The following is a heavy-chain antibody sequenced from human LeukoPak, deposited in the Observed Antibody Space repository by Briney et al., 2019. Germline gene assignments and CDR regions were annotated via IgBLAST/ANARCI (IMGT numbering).Heavy chain of an antibody. CDR1: GGSISTFY. J-gene: IGHJ4*02. D-gene: IGHD2-15*01. CDR2: VDYSGTT. Sequence: SETLSLTCTVSGGSISTFYWSWIRQPPGQGLEYIGYVDYSGTTDYNPSIKSRVTISVDTSKNQFSLKLSSVTAADTAVYYCACTYCSGGSCYWALDYWGQGTLVTVSS. V-gene: IGHV4-59*08. CDR3: ACTYCSGGSCYWALDY.